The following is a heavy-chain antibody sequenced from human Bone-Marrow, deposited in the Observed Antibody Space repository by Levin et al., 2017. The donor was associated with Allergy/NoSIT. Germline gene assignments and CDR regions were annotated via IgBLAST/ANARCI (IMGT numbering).Heavy chain of an antibody. CDR1: GYTFSSYD. CDR3: ARGDCYSGSCYGPDWFDP. J-gene: IGHJ5*02. CDR2: INPNSGNT. Sequence: ASVKVSCKASGYTFSSYDINWVRQAPGQGLEWMGYINPNSGNTGYAQKFQGRVTMTRNSSITTAYMELSGLRFEDTAIYYCARGDCYSGSCYGPDWFDPWGQGTQVTVSS. D-gene: IGHD2-15*01. V-gene: IGHV1-8*01.